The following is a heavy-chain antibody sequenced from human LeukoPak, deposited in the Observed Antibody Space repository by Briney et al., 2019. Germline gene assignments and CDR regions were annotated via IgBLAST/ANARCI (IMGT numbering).Heavy chain of an antibody. CDR2: INHSGST. CDR1: GGSFSGYY. D-gene: IGHD2-2*01. CDR3: AREGRTSSPPGYGMDV. J-gene: IGHJ6*02. Sequence: SETLSLTCAVYGGSFSGYYWSWIRQPPGKGLEWIGEINHSGSTNYNPPLKSRVTISVDTSKNQFSLKLSSVTAADTAVYYCAREGRTSSPPGYGMDVWGQGTTVTVSS. V-gene: IGHV4-34*01.